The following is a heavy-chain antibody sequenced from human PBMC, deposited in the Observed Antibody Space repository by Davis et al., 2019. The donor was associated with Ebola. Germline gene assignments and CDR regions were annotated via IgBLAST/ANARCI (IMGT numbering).Heavy chain of an antibody. Sequence: ASVKVSCKASGYTFTSYGITWVRQAPGQGLEWMGRINPNSGGTNYAQKFQGRVTMTRDTSISTAYMKLSRLRSDDTAVYYGARDDNVLLWFGEVRGGMDVWGKGTTVTVSS. CDR1: GYTFTSYG. D-gene: IGHD3-10*01. V-gene: IGHV1-2*06. J-gene: IGHJ6*04. CDR3: ARDDNVLLWFGEVRGGMDV. CDR2: INPNSGGT.